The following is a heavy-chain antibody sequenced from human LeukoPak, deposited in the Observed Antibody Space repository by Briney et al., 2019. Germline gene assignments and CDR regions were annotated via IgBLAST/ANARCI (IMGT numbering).Heavy chain of an antibody. D-gene: IGHD6-13*01. CDR2: IKQDGSEK. CDR1: GFTFSSYW. J-gene: IGHJ6*04. V-gene: IGHV3-7*03. CDR3: ARDAIAAAGTYGMDV. Sequence: GGSLRLSCAASGFTFSSYWMSWVRQAPGKGLEWVANIKQDGSEKYYVDSVKGRFTVSRDNAKNSLYLQMNSLRAEDTAVYYCARDAIAAAGTYGMDVWGKGTTVTVSS.